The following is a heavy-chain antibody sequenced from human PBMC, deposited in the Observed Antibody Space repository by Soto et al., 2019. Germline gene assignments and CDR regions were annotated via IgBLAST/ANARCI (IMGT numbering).Heavy chain of an antibody. CDR2: ISSDGSKI. D-gene: IGHD2-15*01. Sequence: QVQLLESGGGVVQPGRSLRLSCAASGFTFSSYGIHWVRQAPGRGLEWVAVISSDGSKIYYAESVKGRLIISRDNSKNTLYLQMNSLRAEDTAVYYCAKGGDFYGMDVWGQGTTVTVSS. J-gene: IGHJ6*02. CDR3: AKGGDFYGMDV. CDR1: GFTFSSYG. V-gene: IGHV3-30*18.